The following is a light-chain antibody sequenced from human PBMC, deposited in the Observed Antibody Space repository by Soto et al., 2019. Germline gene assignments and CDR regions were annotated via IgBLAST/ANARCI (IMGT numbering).Light chain of an antibody. CDR2: DTS. J-gene: IGKJ1*01. CDR3: QQRGNWPTWT. Sequence: EIVLTQSPATLSLSPGERATLSCRASQSVSSYLAWYQQKPGQAPRLLIYDTSNRATGIPARFSGSGSGTDFTLTISSLEPEDFAVYYCQQRGNWPTWTFGKGTKVEIK. V-gene: IGKV3-11*01. CDR1: QSVSSY.